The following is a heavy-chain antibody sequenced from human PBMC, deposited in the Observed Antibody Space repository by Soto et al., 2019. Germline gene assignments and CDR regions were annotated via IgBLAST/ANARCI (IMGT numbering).Heavy chain of an antibody. V-gene: IGHV2-5*02. Sequence: QITLKESGPPLVKPTQTLTLTCTFSGFSLSTSGVGVGWIRQPPGKALEWLALIYWDDDKRYSPSLKSRLTITKDTSKNQVVLTMTNMDPVDTATYYCAHTSATVTRGDAFDIWGQGTMVTVSS. CDR3: AHTSATVTRGDAFDI. CDR1: GFSLSTSGVG. CDR2: IYWDDDK. D-gene: IGHD4-17*01. J-gene: IGHJ3*02.